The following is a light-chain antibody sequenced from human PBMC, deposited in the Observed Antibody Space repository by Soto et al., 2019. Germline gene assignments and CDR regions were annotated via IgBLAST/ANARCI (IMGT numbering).Light chain of an antibody. V-gene: IGLV2-11*01. CDR2: DVS. CDR1: SSDVGGYNY. J-gene: IGLJ1*01. CDR3: CSYAGSYTHYV. Sequence: QSALTQPRSVSGSPGQSVTISCTGTSSDVGGYNYVSWYQQHPGTAPKLMIYDVSKRPSGVPDRFSGSKSGNTASLTISGLQAEEDADYYCCSYAGSYTHYVFGTGTKLTVL.